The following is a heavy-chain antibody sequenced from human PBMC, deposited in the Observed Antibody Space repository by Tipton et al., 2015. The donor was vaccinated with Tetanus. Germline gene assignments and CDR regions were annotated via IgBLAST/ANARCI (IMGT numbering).Heavy chain of an antibody. J-gene: IGHJ4*02. D-gene: IGHD3-16*02. CDR1: GGSISSGGYY. Sequence: LRLSCTVSGGSISSGGYYWSWIRQHPGKGLEWIGYIYYSGSTYYNPSLKSRVTISVDTSKNQFSLKLSSVTAADTAVYYCARGSGELSFARAGFDYWGQGTLVTVSS. CDR3: ARGSGELSFARAGFDY. CDR2: IYYSGST. V-gene: IGHV4-31*03.